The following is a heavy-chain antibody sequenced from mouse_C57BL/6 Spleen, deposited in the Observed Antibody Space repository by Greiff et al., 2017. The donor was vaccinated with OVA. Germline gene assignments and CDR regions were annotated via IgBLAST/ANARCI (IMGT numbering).Heavy chain of an antibody. Sequence: QPGPDLVQPGASVKVSCPASGSTFTSYWMHWVKQRPGQGLEWIGRIHPSDSDTNYNQKFKGKATLTVDKSSSTAYMQLSSLTSADSAVYYCAIGTGTDYAMDYWGQGTSVTVSS. V-gene: IGHV1-74*01. D-gene: IGHD4-1*01. J-gene: IGHJ4*01. CDR1: GSTFTSYW. CDR2: IHPSDSDT. CDR3: AIGTGTDYAMDY.